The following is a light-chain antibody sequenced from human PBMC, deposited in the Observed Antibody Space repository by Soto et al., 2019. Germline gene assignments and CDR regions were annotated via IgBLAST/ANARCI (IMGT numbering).Light chain of an antibody. CDR2: DAS. J-gene: IGKJ2*01. V-gene: IGKV3-11*01. CDR3: QQRSNWPPT. CDR1: QSIGTY. Sequence: EIVLTQSPATLSLSPGERATLFCRASQSIGTYLAWYQQKSGQAPRLLIYDASNQATGIPARFSGGGSGSDFILTVSSLEPEDFAVYYCQQRSNWPPTFGQGTELEI.